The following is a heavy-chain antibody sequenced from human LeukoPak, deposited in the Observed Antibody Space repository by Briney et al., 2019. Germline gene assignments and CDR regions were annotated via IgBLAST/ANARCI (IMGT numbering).Heavy chain of an antibody. D-gene: IGHD1-1*01. CDR1: GYTLTDFY. Sequence: ASVKVSCKASGYTLTDFYMHWVRQAPGQGLEWMGWINPNSGDTNFAQKFQGRVTMTRDTSISTAYMELSRLRSDDTAVYYCARERVTTGTTCAFDIWGQGTMVTVSS. CDR3: ARERVTTGTTCAFDI. CDR2: INPNSGDT. J-gene: IGHJ3*02. V-gene: IGHV1-2*02.